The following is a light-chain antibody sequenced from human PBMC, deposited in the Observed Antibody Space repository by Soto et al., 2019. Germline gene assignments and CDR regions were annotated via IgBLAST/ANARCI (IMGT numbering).Light chain of an antibody. CDR2: GAS. CDR1: QSVSSSY. CDR3: QQYHNSPPT. V-gene: IGKV3-20*01. J-gene: IGKJ1*01. Sequence: EIVLTQSPGTLSLSPGDTATLSCRASQSVSSSYLAWYQRKPGQAPRLLIYGASSRATGIPDRFSGGGSGTDFTLTISRLEPEDFAVYYCQQYHNSPPTFGQGTKVDIK.